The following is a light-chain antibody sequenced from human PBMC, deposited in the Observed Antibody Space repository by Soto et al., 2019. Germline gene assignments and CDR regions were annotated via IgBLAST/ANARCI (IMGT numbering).Light chain of an antibody. Sequence: RVMTQSPATLSVSPGQRATLSCRASQSVASNLAWYQQKPGQAPRLLIYDASSRATGTPDRFSGSGSGTEFTLTISSLEYEDFAVYYCQQYKNWPRTFGQGTKVEIK. J-gene: IGKJ1*01. CDR3: QQYKNWPRT. V-gene: IGKV3D-15*01. CDR1: QSVASN. CDR2: DAS.